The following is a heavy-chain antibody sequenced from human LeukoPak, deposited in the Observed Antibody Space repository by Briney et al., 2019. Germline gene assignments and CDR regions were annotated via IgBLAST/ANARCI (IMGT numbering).Heavy chain of an antibody. CDR3: AKTRVAAAGTGFDY. CDR2: IYYSGST. CDR1: GGPISSGGYY. J-gene: IGHJ4*02. Sequence: SETLSLTCTLSGGPISSGGYYWSWIRQHPGKGLEWIGYIYYSGSTYYNPSLKSRVTISVDTSKNQFSLKLSSVTAADTAVYYCAKTRVAAAGTGFDYCGQGTLVTVSS. D-gene: IGHD6-13*01. V-gene: IGHV4-31*03.